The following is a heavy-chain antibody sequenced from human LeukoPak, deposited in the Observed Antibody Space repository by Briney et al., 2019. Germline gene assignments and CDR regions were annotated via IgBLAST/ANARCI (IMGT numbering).Heavy chain of an antibody. D-gene: IGHD3-22*01. CDR1: GFTFSSYA. CDR2: MSSSGAAT. V-gene: IGHV3-23*01. CDR3: AKDRPNYYGSNGHYYKLNGDC. Sequence: QPAGTLSLSCAASGFTFSSYAVSWVRQAPRQGLELVSSMSSSGAATYYADSVKGRFTISRDNSDNTLYLQMNSLRAEDTAVYYCAKDRPNYYGSNGHYYKLNGDCWGQGTLVTVSS. J-gene: IGHJ4*02.